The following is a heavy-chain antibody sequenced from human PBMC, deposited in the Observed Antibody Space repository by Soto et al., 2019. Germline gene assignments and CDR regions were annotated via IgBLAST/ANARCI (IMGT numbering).Heavy chain of an antibody. CDR3: ARHLTVGAATTKFYYGMDV. D-gene: IGHD2-15*01. V-gene: IGHV4-59*08. CDR1: GGSISRYY. J-gene: IGHJ6*02. CDR2: IYYSGST. Sequence: PSETLSLTCTVSGGSISRYYWSWIRQPPGKELEWIGYIYYSGSTNYNPSLKSRVTISVDTSKNQFSLNLNSVTAADTAVYYCARHLTVGAATTKFYYGMDVWGQGTTVPVSS.